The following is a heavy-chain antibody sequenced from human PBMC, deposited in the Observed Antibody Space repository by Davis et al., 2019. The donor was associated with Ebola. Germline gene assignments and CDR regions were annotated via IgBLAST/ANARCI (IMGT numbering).Heavy chain of an antibody. CDR2: ISSSSSYI. J-gene: IGHJ4*02. V-gene: IGHV3-21*01. CDR3: ARDNYDILTGYHDY. D-gene: IGHD3-9*01. Sequence: GESLKISCAASGFTFSSYGMHWVRQAPGKGLEWVSSISSSSSYIYYADSVKGRFTISRDNAKNSLYLQMNSLRAEDTAVYYCARDNYDILTGYHDYWGQGTLVTVSS. CDR1: GFTFSSYG.